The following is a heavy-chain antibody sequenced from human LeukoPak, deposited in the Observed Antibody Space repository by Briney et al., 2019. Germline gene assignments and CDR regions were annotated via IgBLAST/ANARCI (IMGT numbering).Heavy chain of an antibody. Sequence: PGGSLRLXCAASGFTVSSNYMSWVRQAPGKGLEWVSLIYSGGDTYYADSVKGRFTISRDNSKNTLYLQMNNLRADDTAVYYCATRYCSGTSCYRGAFDVWGRGTMVTVSS. CDR2: IYSGGDT. CDR3: ATRYCSGTSCYRGAFDV. CDR1: GFTVSSNY. V-gene: IGHV3-66*02. J-gene: IGHJ3*01. D-gene: IGHD2-2*02.